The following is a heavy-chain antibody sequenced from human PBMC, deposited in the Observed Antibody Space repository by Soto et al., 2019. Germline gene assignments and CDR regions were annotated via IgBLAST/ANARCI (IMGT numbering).Heavy chain of an antibody. V-gene: IGHV1-46*03. CDR3: ARVGGGDYIWGSYRGWFDP. CDR1: GYTFTSYY. Sequence: QVQLVQSGAEVKKPGASVKVSCKASGYTFTSYYMHWVRQAPGQGLEWMGIINPSGGSTSYAQKFRGRVTMTRDTSTSTVYMELSSLRSEDTAVYYCARVGGGDYIWGSYRGWFDPWGQGTLVTVSS. J-gene: IGHJ5*02. CDR2: INPSGGST. D-gene: IGHD3-16*02.